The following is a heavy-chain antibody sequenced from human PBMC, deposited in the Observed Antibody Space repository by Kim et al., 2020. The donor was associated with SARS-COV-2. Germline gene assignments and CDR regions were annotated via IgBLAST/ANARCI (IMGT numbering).Heavy chain of an antibody. CDR2: ISSSSSYI. V-gene: IGHV3-21*01. Sequence: GGSLRLSCAASGFTFSSYSMNWVRQAPGKGLEWVSSISSSSSYIYYADSVKGRFTISRDNAKNSLYLQMNSLRAEDTAVYYCARVPDSSSDARVNWGQGTLVTVSS. CDR3: ARVPDSSSDARVN. CDR1: GFTFSSYS. D-gene: IGHD6-6*01. J-gene: IGHJ4*02.